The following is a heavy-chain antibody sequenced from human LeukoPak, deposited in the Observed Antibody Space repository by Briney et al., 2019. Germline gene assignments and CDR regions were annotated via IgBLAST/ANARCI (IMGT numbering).Heavy chain of an antibody. CDR1: GFTFSSYG. Sequence: GGSLRLSCAASGFTFSSYGMHWVRQAPGKGLGWVAFIRYDGSNKYYADSVKGRFTISRDNSKNTLYLQMNSLRAEDTAVYYCAKDLSYYGSGSYYNVGDYWGQGTLVTVSS. V-gene: IGHV3-30*02. J-gene: IGHJ4*02. CDR2: IRYDGSNK. D-gene: IGHD3-10*01. CDR3: AKDLSYYGSGSYYNVGDY.